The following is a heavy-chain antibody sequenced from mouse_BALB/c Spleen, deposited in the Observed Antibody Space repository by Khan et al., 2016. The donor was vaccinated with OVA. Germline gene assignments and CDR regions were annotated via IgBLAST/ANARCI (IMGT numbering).Heavy chain of an antibody. D-gene: IGHD1-1*01. CDR2: IIPNYVYT. CDR3: ARDFPCYSSRGGMDN. J-gene: IGHJ4*01. Sequence: QVQLQQSGAELARPGDSVKMSCKASGYTFTSYTMHWVKQRPGKGLEWIGCIIPNYVYTNYNQKFKDKATLTVDKFSSTAYMQLTSLTSEISALYYCARDFPCYSSRGGMDNWGQGTSVTVSA. CDR1: GYTFTSYT. V-gene: IGHV1-4*01.